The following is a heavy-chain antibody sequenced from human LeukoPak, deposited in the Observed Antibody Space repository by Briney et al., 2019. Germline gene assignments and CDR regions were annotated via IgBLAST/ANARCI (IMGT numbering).Heavy chain of an antibody. D-gene: IGHD3-22*01. CDR1: GGSISSHY. CDR2: IYTSGST. V-gene: IGHV4-4*07. Sequence: SETLSLTCTVSGGSISSHYWSWIRQPAGEGLEWIGRIYTSGSTNYNPSLKSRVTMSVDTSKNQFSLKLSSVTAADTAVYYCARAGDSSGYEYYFDYWGQGTLVTVSS. CDR3: ARAGDSSGYEYYFDY. J-gene: IGHJ4*02.